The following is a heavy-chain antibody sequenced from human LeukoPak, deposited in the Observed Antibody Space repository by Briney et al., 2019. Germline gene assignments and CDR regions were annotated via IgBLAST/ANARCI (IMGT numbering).Heavy chain of an antibody. V-gene: IGHV5-51*07. Sequence: GESLKISCKGSGYSFTNYWIGWVHQMPGKGLEWMGIIYLGDSETRYSPSFQGQVTISADKSISTVYLQWSSLKASDTAIYYCARPDRRGYTSTFDIWGQGTMVTVSS. J-gene: IGHJ3*02. CDR2: IYLGDSET. CDR3: ARPDRRGYTSTFDI. CDR1: GYSFTNYW. D-gene: IGHD6-25*01.